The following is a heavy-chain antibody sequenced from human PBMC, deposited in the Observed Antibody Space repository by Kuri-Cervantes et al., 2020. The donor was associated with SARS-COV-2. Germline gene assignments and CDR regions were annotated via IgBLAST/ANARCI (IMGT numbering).Heavy chain of an antibody. CDR3: AREAYYDFWSGYHTRTDYFDY. V-gene: IGHV3-30-3*01. Sequence: GESLKSSCAASGFTFSSYAMYWVRQAPGKGLEWVAVISYDGSSKYYADSVKGRFTISRDDSKNTLYLQMNSLRAEDTAVYYCAREAYYDFWSGYHTRTDYFDYWGQGTLVTVSS. D-gene: IGHD3-3*01. CDR1: GFTFSSYA. J-gene: IGHJ4*02. CDR2: ISYDGSSK.